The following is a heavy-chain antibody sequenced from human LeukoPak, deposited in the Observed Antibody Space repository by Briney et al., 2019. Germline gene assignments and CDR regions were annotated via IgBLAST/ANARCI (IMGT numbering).Heavy chain of an antibody. J-gene: IGHJ4*02. CDR3: AKAPFVGSWYLGDY. Sequence: GGSLRLSCAASGFXFSSYGIHWVRQAPGKGLEWVAVISYDGSSKYYADSVKGRFTISRDNSKNTLYLQMSSLRAEDTAVYYCAKAPFVGSWYLGDYWGQGILVTVSS. D-gene: IGHD6-13*01. V-gene: IGHV3-30*18. CDR1: GFXFSSYG. CDR2: ISYDGSSK.